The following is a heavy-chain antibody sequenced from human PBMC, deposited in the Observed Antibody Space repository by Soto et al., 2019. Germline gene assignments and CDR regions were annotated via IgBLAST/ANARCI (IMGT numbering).Heavy chain of an antibody. J-gene: IGHJ4*02. CDR2: IKIDGSIT. Sequence: EVQLVESGGGLVQPGGSLRLSCAASGFTFSSYWMHWVRQVPGKGLVWVSRIKIDGSITSYADSVRGRFTISRENAKNTLYLQMNSLGAEATAVYYCARVRNGDWYFDYWGQGTLVTVSS. D-gene: IGHD2-21*02. CDR3: ARVRNGDWYFDY. CDR1: GFTFSSYW. V-gene: IGHV3-74*01.